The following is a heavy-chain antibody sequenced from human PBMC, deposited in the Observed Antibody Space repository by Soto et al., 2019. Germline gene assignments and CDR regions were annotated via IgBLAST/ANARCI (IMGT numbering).Heavy chain of an antibody. CDR3: HLLSFEGVAEAGYYYYGMDV. CDR1: GGSISSSSYY. Sequence: SETLSLTCTVSGGSISSSSYYWGWIRQPPGKGLEWIGSIYYSGSTYYNPSLKSRVTISVDTSKNQFSLKLSSVTAADTAVYYCHLLSFEGVAEAGYYYYGMDVWGQGTTVTVSS. D-gene: IGHD6-13*01. V-gene: IGHV4-39*01. CDR2: IYYSGST. J-gene: IGHJ6*02.